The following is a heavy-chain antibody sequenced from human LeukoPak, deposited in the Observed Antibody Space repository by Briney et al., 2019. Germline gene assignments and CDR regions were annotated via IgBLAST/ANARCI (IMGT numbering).Heavy chain of an antibody. CDR3: AREPRRVLLWFGGNPFDY. Sequence: GGSLRLSCETSGFIFSDYAMHWVRQAPGKGLEWVAVIWHDGSRKYYADSVKGRFTISSDNSKNTQSLQMNSLSAEDTAVYYCAREPRRVLLWFGGNPFDYWGQGTLVTVSS. V-gene: IGHV3-33*01. CDR1: GFIFSDYA. D-gene: IGHD3-10*01. CDR2: IWHDGSRK. J-gene: IGHJ4*02.